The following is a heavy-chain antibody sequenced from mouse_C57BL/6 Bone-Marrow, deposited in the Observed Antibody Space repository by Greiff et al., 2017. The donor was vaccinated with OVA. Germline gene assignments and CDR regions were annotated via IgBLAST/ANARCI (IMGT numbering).Heavy chain of an antibody. CDR3: ARDPAVVATPYYYAMDD. CDR1: GFNIKDYY. J-gene: IGHJ4*01. D-gene: IGHD1-1*01. CDR2: IDPEDGET. V-gene: IGHV14-2*01. Sequence: VQLQQSGAELVKPGASVKLSCTASGFNIKDYYMHWVKQRTEQGLEWIGRIDPEDGETKYAPKFQGKATITADTSSNTAYLQLSSLTSEDTAVYYCARDPAVVATPYYYAMDDWGKGTSVTVSS.